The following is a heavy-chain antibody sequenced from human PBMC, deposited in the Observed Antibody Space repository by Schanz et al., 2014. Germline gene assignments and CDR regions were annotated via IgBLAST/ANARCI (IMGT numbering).Heavy chain of an antibody. J-gene: IGHJ6*02. Sequence: QVQLVQSAPEVKKPGASATVSCMASGYTFTSYGITWVRQAPGQGLEWMGWISAYNGHTTYAQKFQGRVTMTTDTSTSTAYMELRSLISDDTAVYYCVRDAGWAFGDYHGMDVWGQGTSVTVSS. D-gene: IGHD3-10*01. CDR2: ISAYNGHT. CDR1: GYTFTSYG. CDR3: VRDAGWAFGDYHGMDV. V-gene: IGHV1-18*01.